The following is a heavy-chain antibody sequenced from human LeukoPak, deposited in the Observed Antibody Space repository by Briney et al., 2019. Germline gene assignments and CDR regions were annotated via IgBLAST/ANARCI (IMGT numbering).Heavy chain of an antibody. CDR1: GFTFSSYS. D-gene: IGHD6-19*01. CDR3: ARDLRSSGWYYFDY. CDR2: ISGSSTYI. V-gene: IGHV3-21*01. Sequence: GGSLRLSCAASGFTFSSYSMNWVRQAPGKGLEWVSSISGSSTYIYYADSVKSRFTISRDNAKNSLYLQMNSLRGEDTAVYYCARDLRSSGWYYFDYWGQGTLVTVSS. J-gene: IGHJ4*02.